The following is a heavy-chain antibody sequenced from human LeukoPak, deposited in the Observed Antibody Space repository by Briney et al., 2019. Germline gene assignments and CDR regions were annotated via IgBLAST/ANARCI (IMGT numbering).Heavy chain of an antibody. J-gene: IGHJ4*02. V-gene: IGHV1-18*01. D-gene: IGHD1-26*01. Sequence: ASVKVSCKASGYSFTNYGITWVRQAPGQGLEWMGWISAYNGNTKYAQKFQGRVTLTTNTSTSTAYMELRSLRSDDTAVYYCARGTWEAAARPYSFDTWGQGTLVTVSS. CDR2: ISAYNGNT. CDR1: GYSFTNYG. CDR3: ARGTWEAAARPYSFDT.